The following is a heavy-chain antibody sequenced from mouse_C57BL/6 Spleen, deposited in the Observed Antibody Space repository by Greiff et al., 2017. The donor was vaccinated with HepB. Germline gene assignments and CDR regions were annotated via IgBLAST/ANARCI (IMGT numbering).Heavy chain of an antibody. V-gene: IGHV1-82*01. CDR2: IYPGDGDT. CDR3: ARGGLWYLAY. J-gene: IGHJ3*01. D-gene: IGHD2-1*01. Sequence: VKLLESGPELVKPGASVKISCKASGYAFTSSWMNWVKQRPGQGLEWIGRIYPGDGDTNYNGKFKGKATLTADKSSSTAYMQLSSLTSEDSAVYFYARGGLWYLAYWGKGTLVTVSA. CDR1: GYAFTSSW.